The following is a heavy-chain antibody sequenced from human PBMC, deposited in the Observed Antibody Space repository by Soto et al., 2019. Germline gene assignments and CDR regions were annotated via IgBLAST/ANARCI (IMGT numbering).Heavy chain of an antibody. D-gene: IGHD2-21*02. CDR1: GFTLSNHA. CDR2: ISGNGLNT. V-gene: IGHV3-23*01. J-gene: IGHJ4*02. Sequence: EVQLLESGGGLVQPGGSLRLSCAASGFTLSNHAMSWVRQAPGKGPEWDSGISGNGLNTYYADSVKGRFTLSRDNSKNTLQLKMDSLRDDDTAVYYCGSPGGRCGGGHCYPATVDYWGQGTLVTVSS. CDR3: GSPGGRCGGGHCYPATVDY.